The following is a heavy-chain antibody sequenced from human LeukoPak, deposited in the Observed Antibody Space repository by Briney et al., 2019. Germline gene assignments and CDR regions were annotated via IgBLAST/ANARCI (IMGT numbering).Heavy chain of an antibody. CDR1: GFTFSSHW. D-gene: IGHD4-17*01. Sequence: QPGGSLRLSCAASGFTFSSHWMGWVRQAPGKGLEWVANINQHGSEKYYVDSMKGRFAISRDNARNSLYLQLNSLRAEDTAVYYCERAGYGSALDYWGQGTLVTVSS. J-gene: IGHJ4*02. CDR2: INQHGSEK. CDR3: ERAGYGSALDY. V-gene: IGHV3-7*03.